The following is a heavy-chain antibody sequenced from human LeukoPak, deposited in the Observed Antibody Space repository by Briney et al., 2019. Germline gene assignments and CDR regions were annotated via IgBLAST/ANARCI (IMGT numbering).Heavy chain of an antibody. V-gene: IGHV4-31*03. CDR3: ARTAGRITIFGVATAGWFDP. Sequence: SQTLSLTCTVSGGFISSCGYYWSWIRQHPGKGLECIGYIYYSGSTYYNPSLKSRVTISVDTSKNQFSLKLSSVTAADTAVYYCARTAGRITIFGVATAGWFDPWGQGTLVTVSS. J-gene: IGHJ5*02. CDR2: IYYSGST. CDR1: GGFISSCGYY. D-gene: IGHD3-3*01.